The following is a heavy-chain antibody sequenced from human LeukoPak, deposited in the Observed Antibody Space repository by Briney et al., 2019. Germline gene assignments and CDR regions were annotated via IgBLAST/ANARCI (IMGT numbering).Heavy chain of an antibody. Sequence: TGGSLRLSCAASGFTFSSYAMHWVRQAPGKGLEYVSAISSNGGSTYYANSVKGRFTISRDNSKNTLYLQMNSLRADDTAVYYCAKDPSEASHPYYFADWGQGTLVTVSS. CDR3: AKDPSEASHPYYFAD. CDR1: GFTFSSYA. D-gene: IGHD6-25*01. V-gene: IGHV3-64*01. CDR2: ISSNGGST. J-gene: IGHJ4*02.